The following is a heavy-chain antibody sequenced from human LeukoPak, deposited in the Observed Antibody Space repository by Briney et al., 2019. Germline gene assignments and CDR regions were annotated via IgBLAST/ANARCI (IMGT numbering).Heavy chain of an antibody. CDR3: ARHEMTTVTLNWFDP. CDR1: GGSISSGSYY. D-gene: IGHD4-17*01. Sequence: PSETLSLTCTVSGGSISSGSYYWSWIRQPAGKGLEWIGRIYTSGSTNYNPSLKSRVTISVDTSKNQFSLKLSSVTAADTAVYYCARHEMTTVTLNWFDPWGQGTLVTVSS. J-gene: IGHJ5*02. V-gene: IGHV4-61*02. CDR2: IYTSGST.